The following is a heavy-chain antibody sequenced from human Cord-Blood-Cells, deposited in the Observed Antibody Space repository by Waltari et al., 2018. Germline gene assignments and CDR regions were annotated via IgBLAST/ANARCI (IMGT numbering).Heavy chain of an antibody. CDR3: ARTQGGSGSYSASFDY. J-gene: IGHJ4*02. CDR1: GGSFSGYY. D-gene: IGHD3-10*01. CDR2: INHSGST. V-gene: IGHV4-34*01. Sequence: QVQLQQWGAGLLKPSETLSLTCAVYGGSFSGYYWSWIRPPPGKGLEWIGEINHSGSTNYNPSLKSRVTISVDTSKNQFSLKLSSVTAADTAVYYCARTQGGSGSYSASFDYWGQGTLVTVSS.